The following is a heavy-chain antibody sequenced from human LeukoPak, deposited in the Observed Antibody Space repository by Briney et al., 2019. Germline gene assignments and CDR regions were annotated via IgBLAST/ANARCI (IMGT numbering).Heavy chain of an antibody. D-gene: IGHD6-13*01. CDR3: AKGPKQLLVGSRGHYFDY. V-gene: IGHV3-23*01. J-gene: IGHJ4*02. Sequence: GGSLRLSCAASGFTFSSYAMSWVRQAPGKGLEWVSAISGSGGSTYYADSVKGRFTMSRDNSKNTLYLQLNSLRAEDTAVYYCAKGPKQLLVGSRGHYFDYWGQGTLVTVSS. CDR1: GFTFSSYA. CDR2: ISGSGGST.